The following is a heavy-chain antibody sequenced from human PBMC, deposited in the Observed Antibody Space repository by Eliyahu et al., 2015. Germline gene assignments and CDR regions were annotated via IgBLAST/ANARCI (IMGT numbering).Heavy chain of an antibody. Sequence: EVQLVESGGGLVKPGGSLRLSCAASGFTFTSYTIXWGRQAPGKGLEWVSSISSSSRYIYXADSVKGRFTISRDNAQYSLYLQMNSLRAEDTAVYYCSRVRYCSGDNCYXDFYYGMDVLGQGTTVTVSS. D-gene: IGHD2-15*01. V-gene: IGHV3-21*02. CDR1: GFTFTSYT. CDR3: SRVRYCSGDNCYXDFYYGMDV. CDR2: ISSSSRYI. J-gene: IGHJ6*02.